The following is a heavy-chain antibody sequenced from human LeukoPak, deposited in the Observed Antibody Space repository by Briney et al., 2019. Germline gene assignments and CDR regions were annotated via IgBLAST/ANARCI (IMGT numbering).Heavy chain of an antibody. CDR1: GGSISSYY. V-gene: IGHV4-4*09. Sequence: SSETLFLTCTVSGGSISSYYWSWIRQPPGKGLEWIGYIYTSGSTNYNPSLKSRVTISVDTSKNQFSLKLSSVTAADTAVYYCARVLIAARPWDYYYYMDVWGKGTTVTVSS. CDR3: ARVLIAARPWDYYYYMDV. D-gene: IGHD6-6*01. J-gene: IGHJ6*03. CDR2: IYTSGST.